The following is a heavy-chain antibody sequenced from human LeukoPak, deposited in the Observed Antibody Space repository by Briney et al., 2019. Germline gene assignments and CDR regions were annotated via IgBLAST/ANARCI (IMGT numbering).Heavy chain of an antibody. CDR3: AKRGVVIRVILVGFHKEAYYFDS. J-gene: IGHJ4*02. CDR2: ISGSGGRT. D-gene: IGHD3-22*01. V-gene: IGHV3-23*01. Sequence: GGSLRLSCAVSGITLSNYGMSWVRQAPGKGLEWVAGISGSGGRTNYADAGKGRFTISRDNAKNTLFLQMNSLRVEDTAVYCCAKRGVVIRVILVGFHKEAYYFDSWGQGALVTVSS. CDR1: GITLSNYG.